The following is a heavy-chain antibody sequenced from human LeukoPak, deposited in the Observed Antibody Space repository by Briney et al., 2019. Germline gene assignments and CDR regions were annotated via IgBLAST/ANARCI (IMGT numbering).Heavy chain of an antibody. V-gene: IGHV3-7*01. CDR3: ARFGEDRWFGELYYYYYYMDV. J-gene: IGHJ6*03. Sequence: GGSLRLSCAASGFTFSSYAMNWVRQAPGKGLEWVANIKQDGSEKYYVDSVKGRFTISRDNAKNTLYLQMNSLRAEDTAVYYCARFGEDRWFGELYYYYYYMDVWGKGTTVTISS. D-gene: IGHD3-10*01. CDR2: IKQDGSEK. CDR1: GFTFSSYA.